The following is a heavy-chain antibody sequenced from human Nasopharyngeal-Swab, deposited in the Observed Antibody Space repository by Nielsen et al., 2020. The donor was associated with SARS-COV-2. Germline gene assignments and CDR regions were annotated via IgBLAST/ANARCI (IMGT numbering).Heavy chain of an antibody. V-gene: IGHV3-30-3*01. J-gene: IGHJ4*02. CDR1: GLTFSSYA. Sequence: GGSLRLSCAASGLTFSSYAMHWVRQAPGKGLEWVAVISYDGSNKYYADSVKGRFTISRDNSKNTLYLQMNSLRAEDTAVYYCAREPNPGIAAAGTHDYWGQGTLVTVSS. D-gene: IGHD6-13*01. CDR2: ISYDGSNK. CDR3: AREPNPGIAAAGTHDY.